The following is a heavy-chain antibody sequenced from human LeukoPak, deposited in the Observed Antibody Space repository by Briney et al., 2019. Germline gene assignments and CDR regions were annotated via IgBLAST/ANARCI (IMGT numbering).Heavy chain of an antibody. CDR2: IKQDGSEK. V-gene: IGHV3-7*01. CDR3: ARDGYSYGTVY. J-gene: IGHJ4*02. D-gene: IGHD5-18*01. Sequence: PGGSLRLSCAASGFTVSSNYMSWVRQAPGKGLEWVANIKQDGSEKYYVDSVKGRFTISRDNAKNSLYLQMNSLRAEDTAVYYCARDGYSYGTVYWGQGTLVTVSS. CDR1: GFTVSSNY.